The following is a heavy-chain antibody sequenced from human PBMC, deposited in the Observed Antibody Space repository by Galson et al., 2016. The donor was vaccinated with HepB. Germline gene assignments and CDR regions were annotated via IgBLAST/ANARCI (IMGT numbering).Heavy chain of an antibody. D-gene: IGHD1-26*01. J-gene: IGHJ6*02. V-gene: IGHV3-13*04. CDR3: ARDRSGMSYGMDV. CDR2: MGSSAHT. CDR1: GFSFSSYD. Sequence: SLRLSCAASGFSFSSYDMHWVRQAPGKGLEWVSSMGSSAHTFYPGSVRGRFTISRDDARKALYLQMNSLRAGDTAVYYCARDRSGMSYGMDVWGQGTTVTVSS.